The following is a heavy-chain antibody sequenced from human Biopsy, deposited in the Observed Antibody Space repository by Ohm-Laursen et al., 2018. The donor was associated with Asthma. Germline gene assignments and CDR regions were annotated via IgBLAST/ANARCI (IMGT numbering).Heavy chain of an antibody. CDR1: GFSFSNYG. Sequence: SLRLSCVASGFSFSNYGMHWVRQAPGKGLDWVAVISFDGTNRNYTDSVKGRFTISRDKSKSTLYLQLSSLRAEDTAVYFCAREPIKATYFYGMDVWGQGTTVTVSS. J-gene: IGHJ6*02. D-gene: IGHD3-9*01. V-gene: IGHV3-30*03. CDR3: AREPIKATYFYGMDV. CDR2: ISFDGTNR.